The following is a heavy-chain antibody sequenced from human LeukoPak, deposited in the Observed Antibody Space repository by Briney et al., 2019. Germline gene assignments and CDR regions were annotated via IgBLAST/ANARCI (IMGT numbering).Heavy chain of an antibody. Sequence: ASVKVSCKASGGTFSSYAISWVRQAPGQGLEWMGRIIPILGIANYAQKFQGRVTITADKSTSTAYMELSSLRSEDTAVYYCARDGQWLVKGYFDYWGQGTLVTVSP. CDR2: IIPILGIA. CDR3: ARDGQWLVKGYFDY. CDR1: GGTFSSYA. V-gene: IGHV1-69*04. D-gene: IGHD6-19*01. J-gene: IGHJ4*02.